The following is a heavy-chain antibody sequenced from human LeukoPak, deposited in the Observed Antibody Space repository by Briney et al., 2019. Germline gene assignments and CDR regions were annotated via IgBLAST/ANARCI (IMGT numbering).Heavy chain of an antibody. CDR2: ISSSGSTI. CDR1: GFTFSDYY. V-gene: IGHV3-11*04. J-gene: IGHJ4*02. CDR3: ARVVVAATFDY. D-gene: IGHD2-15*01. Sequence: PGGYLRLYCAASGFTFSDYYMSWIRQAPGKGLEWVSYISSSGSTIHYADSVKGRFTISRDNAKNSLYLQMNSLRAEDTAVYYCARVVVAATFDYWGQGTLVTVSS.